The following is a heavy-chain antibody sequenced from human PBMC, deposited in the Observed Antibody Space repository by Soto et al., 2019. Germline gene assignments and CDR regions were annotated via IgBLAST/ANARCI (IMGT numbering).Heavy chain of an antibody. D-gene: IGHD2-15*01. J-gene: IGHJ6*02. CDR3: ARQLQRGYYYGMDV. CDR2: IYYSGST. V-gene: IGHV4-39*01. Sequence: KPSETXSLTCTVSGGSISSSSYYWGWIRQPPGKGLEWIGSIYYSGSTYYNPSLKSRVTISVDTSKNQFSLKLSSVTAADTAVYYCARQLQRGYYYGMDVWGQGTTVTVSS. CDR1: GGSISSSSYY.